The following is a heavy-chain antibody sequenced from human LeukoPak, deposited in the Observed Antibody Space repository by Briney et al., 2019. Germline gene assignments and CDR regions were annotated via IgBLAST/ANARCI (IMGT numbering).Heavy chain of an antibody. CDR2: IGNNGGGI. CDR1: GFTFSTYT. V-gene: IGHV3-23*01. J-gene: IGHJ4*02. D-gene: IGHD5-18*01. Sequence: PGGSLRLSCAASGFTFSTYTMYWVRHPPGKRLEWVSIIGNNGGGIHYADSVKGRFTISRDNSKNTLYLQMNSLRAEDTAVYYCAGQVAMVFDYWGQGTLVTVSS. CDR3: AGQVAMVFDY.